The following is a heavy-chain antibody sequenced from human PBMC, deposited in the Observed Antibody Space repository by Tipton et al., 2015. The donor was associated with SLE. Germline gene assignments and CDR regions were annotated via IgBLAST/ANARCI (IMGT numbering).Heavy chain of an antibody. CDR1: GGSISSSSYY. D-gene: IGHD3-22*01. CDR2: IYYSGST. CDR3: ATHYYDSSGYYADAFDI. J-gene: IGHJ3*02. V-gene: IGHV4-39*07. Sequence: TLSLTCTVSGGSISSSSYYWGWIRQPPGKGLEWIGSIYYSGSTYYNPYLKSRVTISVDTSKNQFSLKLSSVTAADTAVYYCATHYYDSSGYYADAFDIWGQGTMVTVSS.